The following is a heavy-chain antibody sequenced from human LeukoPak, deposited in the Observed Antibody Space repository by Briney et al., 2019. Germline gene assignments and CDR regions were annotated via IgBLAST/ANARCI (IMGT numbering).Heavy chain of an antibody. D-gene: IGHD5-24*01. J-gene: IGHJ6*03. CDR3: ARAPTGCPDGYNYCYYYYYMDV. CDR1: GFTFSDYY. Sequence: GGSLRLSCAASGFTFSDYYMSWIRQAPGKGLEWVSYISSSGSTIYYADSVKGRFTISRDNAKNSLYLQMSSLRAEDTAVYYCARAPTGCPDGYNYCYYYYYMDVWGKGTTVTVSS. V-gene: IGHV3-11*01. CDR2: ISSSGSTI.